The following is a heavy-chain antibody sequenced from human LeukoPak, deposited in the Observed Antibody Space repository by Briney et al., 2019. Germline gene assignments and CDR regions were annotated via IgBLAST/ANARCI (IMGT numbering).Heavy chain of an antibody. Sequence: GGSLRLSCAASGFTFSSYSMNWVRQAPGKGLEWVSSISSSSSYIYYADSVKGRFTISRDNSKNTLYLQMNSLRAEDTAVYYCAKGVMATIYYYYYGMDVWGQGTTVTVSS. CDR3: AKGVMATIYYYYYGMDV. D-gene: IGHD5-24*01. CDR2: ISSSSSYI. V-gene: IGHV3-21*01. CDR1: GFTFSSYS. J-gene: IGHJ6*02.